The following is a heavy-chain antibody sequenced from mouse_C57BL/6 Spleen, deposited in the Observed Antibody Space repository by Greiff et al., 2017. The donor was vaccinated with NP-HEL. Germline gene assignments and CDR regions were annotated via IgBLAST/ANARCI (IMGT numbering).Heavy chain of an antibody. CDR3: ARGYYGSSYERGFDY. CDR1: GYAFSSSW. Sequence: VQLQQSGPELVKPGASVKISCKASGYAFSSSWMNWVKQRPGKGLEWIGRIYPGDGDTNYNGKFKGKATLTADKSSSTAYMQRSSLTSEDSAVYFCARGYYGSSYERGFDYWGQGTTLTVSS. V-gene: IGHV1-82*01. D-gene: IGHD1-1*01. CDR2: IYPGDGDT. J-gene: IGHJ2*01.